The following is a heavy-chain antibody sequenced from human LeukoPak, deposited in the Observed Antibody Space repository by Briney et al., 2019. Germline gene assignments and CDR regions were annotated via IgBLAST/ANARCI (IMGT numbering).Heavy chain of an antibody. V-gene: IGHV3-30*03. Sequence: GGSLRLSCAASGFTFSSYGMHWARQAPGKGLEWVAVISYDGSNKYYADSVKGRFTISRDNSYNTLYLQMNSLRPEDTAVYYCARDTFGSIDYWGQGILVTVSS. CDR2: ISYDGSNK. CDR1: GFTFSSYG. CDR3: ARDTFGSIDY. D-gene: IGHD2/OR15-2a*01. J-gene: IGHJ4*02.